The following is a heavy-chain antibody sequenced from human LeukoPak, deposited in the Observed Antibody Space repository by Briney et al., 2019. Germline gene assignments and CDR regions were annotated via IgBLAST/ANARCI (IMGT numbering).Heavy chain of an antibody. V-gene: IGHV1-46*01. CDR3: ARDGDLCSGGSCYSFNVDY. J-gene: IGHJ4*02. D-gene: IGHD2-15*01. CDR1: GYTFTGYY. CDR2: INPSGGST. Sequence: ASVKVSCKASGYTFTGYYIHWVRQAPEQGLEWMGIINPSGGSTSYAQKFQGRVTMTRDTSTSTVYMELSSLRSEDTAVYYCARDGDLCSGGSCYSFNVDYWGQGTLVTVSS.